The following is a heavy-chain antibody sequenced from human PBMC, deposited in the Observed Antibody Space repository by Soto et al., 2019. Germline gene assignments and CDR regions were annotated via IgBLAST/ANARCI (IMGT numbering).Heavy chain of an antibody. Sequence: EVLLLDYGGGLVQPGGSLRLSCAASGFTFSSYAMSWVRQAPGKGLEWVSGIGGSGGSRYYVDSVKGRFTISRDNSKNMLYLQMNSLRAEDTAVYYCARDSEAYYYASGKWGQGTLVTVSS. CDR2: IGGSGGSR. J-gene: IGHJ4*02. CDR3: ARDSEAYYYASGK. V-gene: IGHV3-23*01. D-gene: IGHD3-10*01. CDR1: GFTFSSYA.